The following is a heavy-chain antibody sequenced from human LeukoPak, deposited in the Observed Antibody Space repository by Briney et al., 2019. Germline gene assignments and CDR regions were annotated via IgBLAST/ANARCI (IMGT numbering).Heavy chain of an antibody. D-gene: IGHD5-12*01. CDR1: GFTVSSNY. J-gene: IGHJ4*02. V-gene: IGHV3-53*01. Sequence: GGSLRLSCAASGFTVSSNYMSWVRQAPGKGLEWVSVIYSGGSTYYADSVKGRFTISRDNSKNTLYLQMNSLRAEDTAVYYCARVGYSGYGYFDYWGQGTLVTVSS. CDR3: ARVGYSGYGYFDY. CDR2: IYSGGST.